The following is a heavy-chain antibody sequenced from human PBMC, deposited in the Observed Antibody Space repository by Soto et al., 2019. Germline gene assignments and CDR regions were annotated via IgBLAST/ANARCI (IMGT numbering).Heavy chain of an antibody. V-gene: IGHV3-23*01. CDR3: AKEVIAARPYYFDY. CDR2: ISASGAYT. D-gene: IGHD6-6*01. CDR1: GFTFSSYA. J-gene: IGHJ4*02. Sequence: GGSLRLSCAASGFTFSSYAVSWARQTPGKGLEWVSTISASGAYTYYADSVKGRFTISRDNSKNTLYLQMRSLRAGDTATHYCAKEVIAARPYYFDYWGQGTLVTVSS.